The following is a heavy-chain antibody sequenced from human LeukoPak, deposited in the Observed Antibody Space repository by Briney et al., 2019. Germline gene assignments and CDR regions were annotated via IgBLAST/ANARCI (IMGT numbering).Heavy chain of an antibody. CDR3: ARGLKSITIFGVVIKDYYYYMDV. D-gene: IGHD3-3*01. Sequence: ASVKVSCKASGYTFTSYGISWVRQAPEQGLEWMGWISAYNGNTNYAQKLQGRVTMTTDTSTSTAYMELRSLRSDDTAVYYCARGLKSITIFGVVIKDYYYYMDVWGKGTTVTVSS. V-gene: IGHV1-18*01. J-gene: IGHJ6*03. CDR1: GYTFTSYG. CDR2: ISAYNGNT.